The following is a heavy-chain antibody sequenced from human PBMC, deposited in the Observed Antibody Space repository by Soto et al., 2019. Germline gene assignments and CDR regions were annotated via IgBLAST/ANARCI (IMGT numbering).Heavy chain of an antibody. CDR3: ARGGIAAAGTPLYYGMDV. V-gene: IGHV1-69*13. CDR1: GGPFSSHA. D-gene: IGHD6-13*01. J-gene: IGHJ6*02. CDR2: IIPIFGTA. Sequence: SVKVSSKASGGPFSSHAISWVRQAPGQGLEWMGGIIPIFGTANYAQKFQGRLTITADESTSTAYMELSSLRSEDTAVYYCARGGIAAAGTPLYYGMDVWGQGTRVTVSS.